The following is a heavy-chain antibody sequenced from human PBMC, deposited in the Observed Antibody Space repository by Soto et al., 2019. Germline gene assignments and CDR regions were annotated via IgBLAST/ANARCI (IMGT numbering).Heavy chain of an antibody. Sequence: ASVKVSCKASGYTFINYAISWVRQAPVRGLEWMGWVNTYNGNPNYAQIFQGRVTMTTDTSTGTAYMELRSLKSDDSAIYYCARDSQYSTSWQRFDSWGQGTLVTVSS. V-gene: IGHV1-18*01. D-gene: IGHD6-13*01. CDR1: GYTFINYA. J-gene: IGHJ4*02. CDR3: ARDSQYSTSWQRFDS. CDR2: VNTYNGNP.